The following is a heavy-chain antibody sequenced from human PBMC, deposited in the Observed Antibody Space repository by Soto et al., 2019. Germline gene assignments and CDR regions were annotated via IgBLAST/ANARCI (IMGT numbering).Heavy chain of an antibody. CDR2: IYSGGST. V-gene: IGHV3-66*01. J-gene: IGHJ4*02. CDR3: ASEGSSGSFDH. D-gene: IGHD6-25*01. Sequence: GGSLRLSCAASGITVSRNYMSWVRQAPGKGLEWVSVIYSGGSTDYADSVKGRFAISRDNSKNTVYLQMNSLRAEDTAVYYCASEGSSGSFDHWGQGTLVTVSS. CDR1: GITVSRNY.